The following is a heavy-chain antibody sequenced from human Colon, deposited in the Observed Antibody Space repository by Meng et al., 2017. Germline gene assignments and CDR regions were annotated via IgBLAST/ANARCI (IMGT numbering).Heavy chain of an antibody. CDR1: GDSIAKSKW. V-gene: IGHV4-4*02. Sequence: QLHLHGPGPGVVQPSGTLACACVVSGDSIAKSKWWSWLRQAPGKGPEWIGEISNSYQTVYSPSLKSRVRISLDKSNNQFSLTLTSVTAADTAVYYCARERVRELGLFDSWGQGILVTVSS. CDR2: ISNSYQT. J-gene: IGHJ4*02. CDR3: ARERVRELGLFDS. D-gene: IGHD1-7*01.